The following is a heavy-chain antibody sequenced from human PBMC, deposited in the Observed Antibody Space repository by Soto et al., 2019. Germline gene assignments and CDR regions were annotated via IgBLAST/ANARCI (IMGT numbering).Heavy chain of an antibody. V-gene: IGHV4-59*01. CDR1: GGSISSYY. J-gene: IGHJ4*02. CDR3: ARVVSGSYHYFDY. CDR2: IYYSGST. Sequence: ASETLSLTCTVSGGSISSYYWSWIRQPPGKGLEWIGYIYYSGSTNYNPSLKSRVTISVDTSKNQFSLKLSSVTAADTAVYYCARVVSGSYHYFDYWGQGTLVTVSS. D-gene: IGHD1-26*01.